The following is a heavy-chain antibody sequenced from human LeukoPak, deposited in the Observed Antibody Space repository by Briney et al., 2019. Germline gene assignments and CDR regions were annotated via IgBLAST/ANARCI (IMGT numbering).Heavy chain of an antibody. CDR2: ISGSGGST. V-gene: IGHV3-23*01. J-gene: IGHJ6*02. CDR1: GFTYSSYD. CDR3: AKDNTMIRGIIYYGMDV. D-gene: IGHD3-10*01. Sequence: GGSLRLSRAASGFTYSSYDMTWLRQAPGKGLECVSTISGSGGSTYYADSVTGRFTISRDNSKNTLYLQMNSLRAEDTAVYYCAKDNTMIRGIIYYGMDVWGQGTTVTVSS.